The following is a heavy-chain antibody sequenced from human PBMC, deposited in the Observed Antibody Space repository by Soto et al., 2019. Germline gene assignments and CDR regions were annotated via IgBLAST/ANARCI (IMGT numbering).Heavy chain of an antibody. V-gene: IGHV4-59*01. D-gene: IGHD6-13*01. J-gene: IGHJ4*02. Sequence: TSETLSLTCTVSGGSISSYYWSWIRQPPGKGLEWIGYIYYSGSTNYNPSLKSRVTISVDTSKNQFSLKLSSVTAADTAVYYCARVSAAGDLDYWGQGTLVTVSS. CDR1: GGSISSYY. CDR3: ARVSAAGDLDY. CDR2: IYYSGST.